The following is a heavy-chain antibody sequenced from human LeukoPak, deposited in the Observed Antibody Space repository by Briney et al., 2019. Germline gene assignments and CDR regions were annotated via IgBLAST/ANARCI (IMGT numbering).Heavy chain of an antibody. J-gene: IGHJ6*03. V-gene: IGHV3-48*01. Sequence: PGGSLRLSXAASGFTFSSYSMNWVRQAPGKGLEWVSYISSSSSTIYYADSVKGRFTISRDNAKNSLYLQMNSLRAEDTAVYYCARAGNRYYYYYYMDVWGKGTTVTVSS. CDR3: ARAGNRYYYYYYMDV. CDR2: ISSSSSTI. D-gene: IGHD1-14*01. CDR1: GFTFSSYS.